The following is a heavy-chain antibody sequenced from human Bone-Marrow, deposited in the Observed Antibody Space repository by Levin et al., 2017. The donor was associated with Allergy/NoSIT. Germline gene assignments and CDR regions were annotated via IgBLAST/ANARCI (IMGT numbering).Heavy chain of an antibody. Sequence: SVKVSCKSSEGPFSSYAISWVRLAPGRGLEWMGGIIPSIGTPYYAQKFQGRVTITADESTTTAYLELSSLRSEDTAFYYCARPLGRITAPGVEPLDYWGQGTLVTVSS. V-gene: IGHV1-69*13. D-gene: IGHD6-13*01. J-gene: IGHJ4*02. CDR3: ARPLGRITAPGVEPLDY. CDR1: EGPFSSYA. CDR2: IIPSIGTP.